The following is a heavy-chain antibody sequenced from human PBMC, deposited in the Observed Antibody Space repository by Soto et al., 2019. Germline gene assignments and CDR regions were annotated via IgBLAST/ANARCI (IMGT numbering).Heavy chain of an antibody. V-gene: IGHV1-69*01. Sequence: QVHLEQSGAEVKKPGSSVKVSCKASGGIFKTDAVDWVRQAPGQGLEWGGGLTPLYGTANYAQKFQGRVTIIADESTGAAYMEVSSVRAEDTAVYYCVRDLTLGYRSGGDGFDVWGQGTMVTGSS. D-gene: IGHD5-18*01. CDR2: LTPLYGTA. CDR1: GGIFKTDA. CDR3: VRDLTLGYRSGGDGFDV. J-gene: IGHJ3*01.